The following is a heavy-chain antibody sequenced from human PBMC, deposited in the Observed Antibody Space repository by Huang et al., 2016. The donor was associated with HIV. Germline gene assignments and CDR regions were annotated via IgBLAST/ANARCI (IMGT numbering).Heavy chain of an antibody. CDR1: GFSFSDSG. CDR3: AKDRRAYYYGSGIEY. CDR2: RSYDGRNK. D-gene: IGHD3-10*01. Sequence: QVQLVESGGGVVEPGRSLRVSCAASGFSFSDSGMHWVRKAPGKGLVWVAVRSYDGRNKFYADSVKGRFTISRDKSKNTVYLQMNSLGAGDTAVYYCAKDRRAYYYGSGIEYWGQGARVTVSS. V-gene: IGHV3-30*18. J-gene: IGHJ4*02.